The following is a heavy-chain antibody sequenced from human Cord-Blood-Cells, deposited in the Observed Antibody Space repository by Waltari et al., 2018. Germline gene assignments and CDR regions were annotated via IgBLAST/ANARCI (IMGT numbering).Heavy chain of an antibody. CDR2: INHSGST. V-gene: IGHV4-34*01. J-gene: IGHJ6*02. Sequence: QVQLQQWGAGLLKPSETLSLTCAVYGGSFSGYYWSWIRQPQGNGLEWIGEINHSGSTNYNPSLKSRVTISVDTSKNQFSLKLSSVTAADTAVYYCARVLYYGSGSYYYYYYYYGMDVWGQGTTVTVSS. CDR1: GGSFSGYY. CDR3: ARVLYYGSGSYYYYYYYYGMDV. D-gene: IGHD3-10*01.